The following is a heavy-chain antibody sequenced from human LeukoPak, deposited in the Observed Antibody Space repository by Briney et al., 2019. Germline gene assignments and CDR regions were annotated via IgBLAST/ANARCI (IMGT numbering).Heavy chain of an antibody. V-gene: IGHV4-59*01. D-gene: IGHD3-3*01. CDR1: GGSISSYY. J-gene: IGHJ3*02. Sequence: SETLSLTCTVSGGSISSYYWSWIRQPPGKGLEWIGYIYYSGSTNYNPSLKGRVTISVDTSKNQFSLKLSSVTAADPAVYYCARTIPRNDAFDIWGQGTMVTVSS. CDR2: IYYSGST. CDR3: ARTIPRNDAFDI.